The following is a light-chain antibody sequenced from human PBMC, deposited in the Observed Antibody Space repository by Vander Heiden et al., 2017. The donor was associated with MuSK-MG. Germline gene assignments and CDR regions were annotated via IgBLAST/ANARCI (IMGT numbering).Light chain of an antibody. CDR1: QTVLHSPHHMNN. CDR2: WAS. CDR3: QQYLTTPHR. V-gene: IGKV4-1*01. J-gene: IGKJ1*01. Sequence: DIVMTQSPDSLAVSLGERATIHCTSSQTVLHSPHHMNNLAWYQQKPGQPPKLLIHWASTSVYGVPDPFSGSGSAADFTLTISSIQAEDVAVYYCQQYLTTPHRFGQGTRVEMK.